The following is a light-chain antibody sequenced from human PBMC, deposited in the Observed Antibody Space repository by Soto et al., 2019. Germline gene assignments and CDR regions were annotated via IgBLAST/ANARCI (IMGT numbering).Light chain of an antibody. V-gene: IGLV2-14*01. CDR2: DVS. J-gene: IGLJ2*01. CDR1: SSDVGGYNY. CDR3: GSYTSSHTLV. Sequence: QSALTQPASVSGSPGQSITISCTGTSSDVGGYNYVSWYQQHPGKAPKLMIYDVSNRPSGVSNRFSGSKSGNTASLTISGLQAADEADYHCGSYTSSHTLVFGGGTNLTVL.